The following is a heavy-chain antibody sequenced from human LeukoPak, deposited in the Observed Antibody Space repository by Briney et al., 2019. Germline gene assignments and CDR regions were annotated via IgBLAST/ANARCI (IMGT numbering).Heavy chain of an antibody. J-gene: IGHJ4*02. CDR1: RFTFSSYA. D-gene: IGHD3-10*01. V-gene: IGHV3-23*01. CDR2: ISGSGGST. Sequence: QAGGSLRLSCAASRFTFSSYAMRWLPQATGKALEWVSAISGSGGSTYYADSVKGRFNISRDNYKNTLYLQMNSLRAEDTAVYYCAKEGGGVLLWFGELLFPCDYWGQGTLVTVSS. CDR3: AKEGGGVLLWFGELLFPCDY.